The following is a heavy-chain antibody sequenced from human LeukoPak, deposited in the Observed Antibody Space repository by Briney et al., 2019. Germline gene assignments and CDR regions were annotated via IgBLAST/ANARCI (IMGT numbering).Heavy chain of an antibody. D-gene: IGHD2-2*01. CDR1: GFTFSSYE. Sequence: PGGSLRLSCAASGFTFSSYEMTWVRQAPGKGLEWVSYISSSGSTIYYADSVKGRFTISRDNAKNSLYLQMNSLRAEDTAVYYCAREGRYCSSTSCQTSHYYYYYGMDVWGQGTTVTVSS. CDR2: ISSSGSTI. V-gene: IGHV3-48*03. J-gene: IGHJ6*02. CDR3: AREGRYCSSTSCQTSHYYYYYGMDV.